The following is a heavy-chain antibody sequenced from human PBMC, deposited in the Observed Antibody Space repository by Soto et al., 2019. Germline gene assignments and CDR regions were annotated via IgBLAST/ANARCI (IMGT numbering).Heavy chain of an antibody. CDR3: AKVGLAGISFDS. V-gene: IGHV3-66*01. CDR1: GFAFSNAW. Sequence: GGSLRLSCAGSGFAFSNAWINWVRQAPGKGLYCVSVIYSGGTTYYADSVKGRFTISRDNSKNTLYLQMNSLRAEDTAVYYCAKVGLAGISFDSWSQGTLVTVSS. D-gene: IGHD1-20*01. CDR2: IYSGGTT. J-gene: IGHJ4*02.